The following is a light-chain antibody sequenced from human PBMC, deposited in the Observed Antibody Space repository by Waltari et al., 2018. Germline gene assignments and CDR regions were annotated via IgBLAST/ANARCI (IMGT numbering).Light chain of an antibody. CDR3: QSLDMSLSGGVV. CDR1: SSNIGAGPD. CDR2: GTN. J-gene: IGLJ2*01. Sequence: QSVLTQPPSVSGAPGQRITISCTGSSSNIGAGPDVNWYRVFPGAAPKVLHYGTNNRPAGGPDRISGSSSATSASRAITGLQAEDAADYDCQSLDMSLSGGVVCGGGTKVTVL. V-gene: IGLV1-40*01.